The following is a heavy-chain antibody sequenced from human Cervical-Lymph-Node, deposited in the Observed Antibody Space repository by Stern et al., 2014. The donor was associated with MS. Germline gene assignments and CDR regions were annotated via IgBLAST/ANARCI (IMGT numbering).Heavy chain of an antibody. J-gene: IGHJ1*01. Sequence: EMQLVESGGGLVQPGGSLRLSCAATGFTFSSYAMNWVRQAPGKGLEWVSVISDNADTTYYADSVKGRFTISRDNSKNTLYLQMISLRAEDTAVYYCAKDQQPVVVMSPFQHWGQGTLVTVSS. V-gene: IGHV3-23*04. CDR3: AKDQQPVVVMSPFQH. CDR2: ISDNADTT. D-gene: IGHD3-22*01. CDR1: GFTFSSYA.